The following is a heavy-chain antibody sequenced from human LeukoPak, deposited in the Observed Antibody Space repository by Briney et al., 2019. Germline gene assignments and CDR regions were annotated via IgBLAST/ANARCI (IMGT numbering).Heavy chain of an antibody. CDR1: GGSISSSNW. CDR2: IYHSGST. J-gene: IGHJ4*02. V-gene: IGHV4-4*02. Sequence: MASGTLSLTCGVSGGSISSSNWWSWVRQPPGKELEWIGEIYHSGSTNYNPSLKSRVTISVDKSKNQFSLKLSPVTAADTAVYYCARDARIVGGRFDYWGQGTLVTVSS. CDR3: ARDARIVGGRFDY. D-gene: IGHD1-26*01.